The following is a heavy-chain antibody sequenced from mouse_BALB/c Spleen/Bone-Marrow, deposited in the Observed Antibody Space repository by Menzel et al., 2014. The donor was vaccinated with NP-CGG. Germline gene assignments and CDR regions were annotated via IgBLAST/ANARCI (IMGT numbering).Heavy chain of an antibody. Sequence: VKLVESGPGLVAPSQSLSITCTVSGFSLTSYGVHWVRQPPGKGLEWLGVIWAGGSTNYNPALMSRLSISKDNSKSQVFLKMNSLQTDDTAMYYCARDYYGSLYAMDYWGQGTSVTVSS. CDR2: IWAGGST. D-gene: IGHD1-1*01. J-gene: IGHJ4*01. CDR3: ARDYYGSLYAMDY. V-gene: IGHV2-9*02. CDR1: GFSLTSYG.